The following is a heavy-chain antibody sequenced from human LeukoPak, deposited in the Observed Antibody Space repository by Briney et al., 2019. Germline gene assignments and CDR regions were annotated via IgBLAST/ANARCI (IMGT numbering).Heavy chain of an antibody. J-gene: IGHJ4*02. Sequence: ASVKVSCKASGYTFTGYYMHWVRQAPGQGLEWMGWINPNSGGTNYAQKFQGRATMTRDTSISTAYMELSRLRSDDTAVYYCARDLDYYDSSGSPDYWGQGTLVTVSS. CDR3: ARDLDYYDSSGSPDY. V-gene: IGHV1-2*02. D-gene: IGHD3-22*01. CDR1: GYTFTGYY. CDR2: INPNSGGT.